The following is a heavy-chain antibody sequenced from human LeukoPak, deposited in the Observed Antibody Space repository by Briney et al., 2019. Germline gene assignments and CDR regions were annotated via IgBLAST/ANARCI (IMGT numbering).Heavy chain of an antibody. CDR2: IIAYNGNT. CDR3: ARNTMVRGVIISRGDAFDI. V-gene: IGHV1-18*01. J-gene: IGHJ3*02. D-gene: IGHD3-10*01. CDR1: GYTFTSYG. Sequence: ASVKVSCKASGYTFTSYGISWVRQAPGQGLEWMGWIIAYNGNTNYAQKLQGRVTMTTDTSTSTAYMELRSLRSDDTAVYYCARNTMVRGVIISRGDAFDIWGQGTMVTVSS.